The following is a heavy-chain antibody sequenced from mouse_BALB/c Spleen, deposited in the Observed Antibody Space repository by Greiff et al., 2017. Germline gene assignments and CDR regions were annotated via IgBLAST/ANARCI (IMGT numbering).Heavy chain of an antibody. V-gene: IGHV1-9*01. CDR2: ILPGSGST. Sequence: VQLQQSGAELMKPGASVKISCKATGYTFSSYWIEWVKQRPGHGLEWIGEILPGSGSTNYNEKFKGKATFTADTSSNTAYMQLSSLTSEDSAVYYCASRMITTSWFAYWGQGTLVTVSA. CDR3: ASRMITTSWFAY. D-gene: IGHD2-4*01. J-gene: IGHJ3*01. CDR1: GYTFSSYW.